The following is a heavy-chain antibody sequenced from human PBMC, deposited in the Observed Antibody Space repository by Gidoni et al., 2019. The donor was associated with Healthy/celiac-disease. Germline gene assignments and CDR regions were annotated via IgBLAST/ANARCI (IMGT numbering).Heavy chain of an antibody. D-gene: IGHD3-3*01. Sequence: QVQLVESGGGVVQTGRSLRLSCAAAGFTFSSYGMHCVRQAPGKGLEWVAVISYDGSNKYYADSVKGRFTISRDNSKNTLYLQMNRLRAEDTAVYYCAKDRTYYDFWSGYLVGYWGQGTLVTVSS. J-gene: IGHJ4*02. CDR2: ISYDGSNK. CDR1: GFTFSSYG. CDR3: AKDRTYYDFWSGYLVGY. V-gene: IGHV3-30*18.